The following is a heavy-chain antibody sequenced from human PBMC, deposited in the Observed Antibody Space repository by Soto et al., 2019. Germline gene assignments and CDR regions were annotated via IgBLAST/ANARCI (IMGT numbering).Heavy chain of an antibody. V-gene: IGHV3-74*01. J-gene: IGHJ6*03. CDR1: GFTFSSYW. D-gene: IGHD1-20*01. CDR2: INSDGSST. CDR3: ARGGGITGTDYYYYYYMDV. Sequence: GGSLRLSCAASGFTFSSYWMHWVRQAPGKGLVWVSRINSDGSSTSYADSVKGRFTISRDNAKNTLYLQMNSLRAEDTAVYYCARGGGITGTDYYYYYYMDVWGKGTTVTVSS.